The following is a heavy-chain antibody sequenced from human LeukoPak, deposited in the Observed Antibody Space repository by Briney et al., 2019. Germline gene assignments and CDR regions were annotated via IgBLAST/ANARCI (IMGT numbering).Heavy chain of an antibody. CDR3: ARDKREPRYAFDI. CDR1: GYSISSGSY. CDR2: IYHSGST. V-gene: IGHV4-38-2*02. J-gene: IGHJ3*02. Sequence: PSETLSLTCTVSGYSISSGSYGAWIRQPPGKGLEWIGEIYHSGSTNYNPSLKSRVTISVDKSKNQFSLKLSSVTAADTAVYYCARDKREPRYAFDIWGQGTMVTVSS. D-gene: IGHD1-26*01.